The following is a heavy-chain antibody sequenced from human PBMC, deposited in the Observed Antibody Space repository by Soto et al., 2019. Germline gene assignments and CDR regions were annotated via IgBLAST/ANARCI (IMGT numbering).Heavy chain of an antibody. CDR3: ARGNHRWLQLWYFDL. J-gene: IGHJ2*01. CDR1: GGTFSSYT. CDR2: IIPIFGTA. D-gene: IGHD5-12*01. V-gene: IGHV1-69*13. Sequence: SVKVSCKASGGTFSSYTISWVLQAPGQGLEWMGGIIPIFGTANSAQKFQGRVTITADESTSTAYMELSSLRSEDTAVYYCARGNHRWLQLWYFDLWGRGTMVTVSS.